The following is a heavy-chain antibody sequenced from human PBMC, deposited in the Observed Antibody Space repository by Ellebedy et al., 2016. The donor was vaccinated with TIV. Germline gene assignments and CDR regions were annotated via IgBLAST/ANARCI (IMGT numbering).Heavy chain of an antibody. CDR2: ISYEGSKK. Sequence: GESLKISCAASGFTFSSYGMHWVRQAPGKGLEWVAVISYEGSKKYYADSVKGRFTISRDNSKNTLFLQMNSLRADDTDVYYCARPMTTVMDYYYGMDVWGQGTTVTVSS. V-gene: IGHV3-30*03. D-gene: IGHD4-17*01. CDR1: GFTFSSYG. J-gene: IGHJ6*02. CDR3: ARPMTTVMDYYYGMDV.